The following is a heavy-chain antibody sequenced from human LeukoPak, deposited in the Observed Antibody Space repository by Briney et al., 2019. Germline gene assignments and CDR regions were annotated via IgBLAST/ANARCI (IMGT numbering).Heavy chain of an antibody. Sequence: PGGSLRLSCAASGFTFSSYSMNWVRQAPGKGLEWVSSISSSSSCIYYADSVKGRFTISRDNAKNSLYLQMNSLRAEDTAVYYCARERTYYYDSSGYKMYNWFDPWGQGTLVTVSS. CDR2: ISSSSSCI. V-gene: IGHV3-21*01. J-gene: IGHJ5*02. D-gene: IGHD3-22*01. CDR3: ARERTYYYDSSGYKMYNWFDP. CDR1: GFTFSSYS.